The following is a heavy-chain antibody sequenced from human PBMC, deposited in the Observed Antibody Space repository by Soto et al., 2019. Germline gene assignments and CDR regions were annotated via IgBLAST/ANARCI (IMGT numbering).Heavy chain of an antibody. Sequence: GGSLRLSCAASGFTFSNAWMNWVRQAPGKGLEWVGRIKSKTDGGTTDYAAPVKGRFTISRDDSKNALYLQMNSLKTEDTAVYYCTTAITIFGVVIDPLYGMDGRGQGTTVTVSS. D-gene: IGHD3-3*01. V-gene: IGHV3-15*07. CDR2: IKSKTDGGTT. CDR3: TTAITIFGVVIDPLYGMDG. CDR1: GFTFSNAW. J-gene: IGHJ6*02.